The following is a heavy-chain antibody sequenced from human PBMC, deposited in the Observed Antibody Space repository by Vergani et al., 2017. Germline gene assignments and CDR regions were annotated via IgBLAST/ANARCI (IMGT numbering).Heavy chain of an antibody. CDR2: IYWDDDK. Sequence: QVTLRESGPALVKPTQTLTLTCTFSGFSLSTSGVGVGWIRQPPGKALEWLALIYWDDDKRYSPSLKSRLTITKDTSKNQVVLTMTNMDPVDTATYYCAHRGSSSWYGPGYFDYWGQGTLVTVSS. V-gene: IGHV2-5*02. CDR3: AHRGSSSWYGPGYFDY. D-gene: IGHD6-13*01. CDR1: GFSLSTSGVG. J-gene: IGHJ4*02.